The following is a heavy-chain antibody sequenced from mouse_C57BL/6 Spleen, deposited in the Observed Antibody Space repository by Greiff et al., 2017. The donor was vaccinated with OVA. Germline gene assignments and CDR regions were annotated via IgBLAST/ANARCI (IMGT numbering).Heavy chain of an antibody. Sequence: EVQLVESGGGLVKPGGSLKLSCAASGFTFSSYAMSWVRQTPEKRLEWVATISDGGSYTYYPDNVKGRFTISRDNAKNNLYLQMSHLKSEDTAMYYCARGALNWYYFDSWGQGTTLTVSS. CDR3: ARGALNWYYFDS. D-gene: IGHD4-1*01. CDR1: GFTFSSYA. V-gene: IGHV5-4*01. CDR2: ISDGGSYT. J-gene: IGHJ2*01.